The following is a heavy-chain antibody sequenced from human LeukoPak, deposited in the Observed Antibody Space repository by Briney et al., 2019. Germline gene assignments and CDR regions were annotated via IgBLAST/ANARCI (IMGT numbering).Heavy chain of an antibody. CDR3: AKVRAGYGMDV. J-gene: IGHJ6*02. CDR2: ISGSGGST. D-gene: IGHD3-10*01. V-gene: IGHV3-23*01. Sequence: GGSLRLSCAASGFTFRSCEMNWVRQAPGKGLEWVSAISGSGGSTYYADSVKGRFTIYRDNSKNTLYLQMNSLSAEDTDVYYCAKVRAGYGMDVWGQGTTVTVSS. CDR1: GFTFRSCE.